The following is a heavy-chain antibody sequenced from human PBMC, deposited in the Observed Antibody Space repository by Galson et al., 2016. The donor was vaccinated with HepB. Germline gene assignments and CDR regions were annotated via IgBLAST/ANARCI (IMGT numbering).Heavy chain of an antibody. CDR1: GFTFSSYP. CDR3: AREISFKGELDY. Sequence: SLRLSCATSGFTFSSYPMHWVRQAPGKGLEWVALISYAGRQIYYADSVKGRFTISRDDSKNTLYLQMNSLRAEDTAVYYCAREISFKGELDYWGQGTLVTVSS. V-gene: IGHV3-30*04. CDR2: ISYAGRQI. D-gene: IGHD2-21*01. J-gene: IGHJ4*02.